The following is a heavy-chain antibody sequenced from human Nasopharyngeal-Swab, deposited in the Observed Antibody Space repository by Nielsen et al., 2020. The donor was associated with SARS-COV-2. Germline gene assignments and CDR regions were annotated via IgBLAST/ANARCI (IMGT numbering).Heavy chain of an antibody. CDR1: GFTFSSYA. Sequence: GESLKISCAASGFTFSSYAMSWVRQAPGKGLEWVSAISGSGGSTYYADSVKGRFTISRDNSKNTLYLQMNSLRAEDTAVYYCARQGGVPAANFDYYYMDVWGKGTTVTVSS. CDR3: ARQGGVPAANFDYYYMDV. V-gene: IGHV3-23*01. CDR2: ISGSGGST. J-gene: IGHJ6*03. D-gene: IGHD2-2*01.